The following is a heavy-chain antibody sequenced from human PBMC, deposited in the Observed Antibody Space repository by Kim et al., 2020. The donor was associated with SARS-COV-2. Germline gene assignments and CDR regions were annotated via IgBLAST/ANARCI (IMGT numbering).Heavy chain of an antibody. Sequence: SETLSLTCSVSGGSFSGRTCYWGWIRQSPGQGLEWIASIYNSGSTFYNPSLKSRVTISVDMPNKRFSLRLNSVTAADTAMYYCARNCTDVGGGWFDPWGQGTLVIVSS. V-gene: IGHV4-39*02. CDR2: IYNSGST. CDR1: GGSFSGRTCY. CDR3: ARNCTDVGGGWFDP. J-gene: IGHJ5*02. D-gene: IGHD3-16*01.